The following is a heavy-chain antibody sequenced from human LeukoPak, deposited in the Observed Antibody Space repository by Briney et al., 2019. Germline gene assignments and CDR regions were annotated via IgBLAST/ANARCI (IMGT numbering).Heavy chain of an antibody. Sequence: SETLSLTCTVSGGSISSYYWSWIRQPAGKGLEWIGRIYTSGSTNYNPSLKSQVTISVDKSKNQLSLKLSSVTAADTAVYYCARSMYYYDSSGYPQSYYFDYWGQGTLVTVSS. D-gene: IGHD3-22*01. CDR1: GGSISSYY. CDR2: IYTSGST. J-gene: IGHJ4*02. V-gene: IGHV4-4*07. CDR3: ARSMYYYDSSGYPQSYYFDY.